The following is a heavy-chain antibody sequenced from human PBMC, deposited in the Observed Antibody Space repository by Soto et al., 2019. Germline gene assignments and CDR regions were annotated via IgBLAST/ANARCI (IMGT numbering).Heavy chain of an antibody. CDR2: ISAYNRNT. J-gene: IGHJ4*02. CDR3: ARDARSSTWYGDNDY. V-gene: IGHV1-18*01. CDR1: GYMFANYW. D-gene: IGHD6-13*01. Sequence: ASVKVSRKASGYMFANYWVSWVRQAPGQGLEWMGWISAYNRNTNYSQKIQGRVTMTTDTPTSTAYMELGSLRSDDTAMYYCARDARSSTWYGDNDYWGQGTLVTVSS.